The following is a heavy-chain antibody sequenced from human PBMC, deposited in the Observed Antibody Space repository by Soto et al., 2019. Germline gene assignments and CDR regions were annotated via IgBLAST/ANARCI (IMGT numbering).Heavy chain of an antibody. CDR2: IWYDGSNK. D-gene: IGHD6-13*01. J-gene: IGHJ4*02. CDR3: ARGGYSSRWFLFDY. CDR1: GFTFSSYG. Sequence: HPGGSLRLSCAASGFTFSSYGMHWVRQAPGKGLEWVAVIWYDGSNKYYADSVKGRFTISRDNSKNTLYLQMNSLRAEDTAVYYCARGGYSSRWFLFDYWGQGTLVTVSS. V-gene: IGHV3-33*01.